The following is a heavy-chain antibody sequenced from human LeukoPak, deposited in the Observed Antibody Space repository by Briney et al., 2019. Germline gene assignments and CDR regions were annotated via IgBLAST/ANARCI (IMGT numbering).Heavy chain of an antibody. V-gene: IGHV1-24*01. Sequence: GASVKVSCKVSGYTLTELSMHWVRQAPGKGLEWMGGFDPEDGETIYAQKFQGRVTMTEDTSTDTAYMELSSLRSEDTAVYYCATIIVGARGLPFDYWGQGTLVTVSS. CDR1: GYTLTELS. J-gene: IGHJ4*02. D-gene: IGHD1-26*01. CDR3: ATIIVGARGLPFDY. CDR2: FDPEDGET.